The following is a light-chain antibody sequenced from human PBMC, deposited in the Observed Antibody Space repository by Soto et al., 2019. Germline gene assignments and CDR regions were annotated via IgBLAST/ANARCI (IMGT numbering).Light chain of an antibody. Sequence: QCLLTQPASVSGSPGQSITISCTGTTSDFGFYNYVSWYQHHPGKAPKLLIYEVTNRHSGVSNRFSGSKSGNTASLTISGLQAEDEADYYCRSYTSSTDYVFGTGTKVTVL. CDR1: TSDFGFYNY. CDR3: RSYTSSTDYV. CDR2: EVT. V-gene: IGLV2-14*01. J-gene: IGLJ1*01.